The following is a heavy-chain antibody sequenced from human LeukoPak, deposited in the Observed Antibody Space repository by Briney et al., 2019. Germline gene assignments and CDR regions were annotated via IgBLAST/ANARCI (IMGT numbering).Heavy chain of an antibody. J-gene: IGHJ5*02. D-gene: IGHD3-10*01. CDR3: APLWFGELLSRGNWFDP. V-gene: IGHV4-39*07. CDR1: GGSISSSSYY. CDR2: IYYSGST. Sequence: SETLSLTCTVSGGSISSSSYYWGWIRQPPGKGLEWIGSIYYSGSTYYNPSLKSRVTISVDTSKNQFSLKLSSVTAADTAVYYCAPLWFGELLSRGNWFDPWGQGTLVTVSS.